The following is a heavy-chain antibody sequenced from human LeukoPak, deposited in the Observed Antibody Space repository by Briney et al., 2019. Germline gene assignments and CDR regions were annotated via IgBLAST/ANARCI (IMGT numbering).Heavy chain of an antibody. D-gene: IGHD3-10*01. CDR3: ASRAYGSGSYSIDP. Sequence: GASVKVSCKVSGYTLTELSMHWVRQAPGKGLEWMGGFDPEDGETIYAQKFQGRVTMTEDTSTDTAYMELSSLRSEDTAVYYCASRAYGSGSYSIDPWGQGTLVTVSS. J-gene: IGHJ5*02. CDR2: FDPEDGET. CDR1: GYTLTELS. V-gene: IGHV1-24*01.